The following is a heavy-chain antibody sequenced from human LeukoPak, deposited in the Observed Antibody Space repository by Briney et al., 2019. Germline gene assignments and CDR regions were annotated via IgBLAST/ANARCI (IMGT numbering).Heavy chain of an antibody. CDR2: IYTGDSDT. Sequence: GDPLKFSGKGSGYSVTSYWIGGVRQRPGKGLEKMGIIYTGDSDTRYSPSFQGLVTISNDKSIDPAYLQWSSLKASGTAMYYCARHVSSSSPLDYWGQGTLVTVSS. CDR3: ARHVSSSSPLDY. CDR1: GYSVTSYW. D-gene: IGHD6-6*01. V-gene: IGHV5-51*01. J-gene: IGHJ4*02.